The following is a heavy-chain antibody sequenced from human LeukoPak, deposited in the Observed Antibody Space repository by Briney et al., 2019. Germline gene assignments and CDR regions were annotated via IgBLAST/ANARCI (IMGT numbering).Heavy chain of an antibody. CDR1: GDSIRNYY. J-gene: IGHJ5*02. D-gene: IGHD1-14*01. CDR3: TRERGTIIGPSGPTWFDP. CDR2: IYTSGRT. V-gene: IGHV4-4*07. Sequence: SETLSLTCTLSGDSIRNYYWSWIRQSAGKGMEWIGRIYTSGRTNYNPSLKSRVSMSIDTSKDQFSLKLRSVTAADTAMYYCTRERGTIIGPSGPTWFDPWGQGTLVIVSS.